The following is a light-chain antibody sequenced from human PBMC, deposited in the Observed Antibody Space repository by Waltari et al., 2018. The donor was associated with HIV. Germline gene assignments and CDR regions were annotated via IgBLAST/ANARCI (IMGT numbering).Light chain of an antibody. Sequence: IQMTQSPSSLSASVGDRVIITCRASQDITTSLAWYQLKPGGPPRILIFAASGLHGGVPPRFSGSASGTVFALTISNLQPEDSATYYCQQASSFPLSFGGGTKVEI. V-gene: IGKV1-12*01. CDR3: QQASSFPLS. J-gene: IGKJ4*01. CDR2: AAS. CDR1: QDITTS.